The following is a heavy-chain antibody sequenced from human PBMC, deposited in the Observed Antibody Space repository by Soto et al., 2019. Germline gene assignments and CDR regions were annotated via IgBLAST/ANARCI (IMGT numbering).Heavy chain of an antibody. CDR1: GFTFSSYA. V-gene: IGHV3-23*01. CDR3: AKAGKGSSGWSSMTYYFDY. CDR2: ISGSGGST. Sequence: GGSLRLSCAASGFTFSSYAMSWVRQAPGKGLEWVSAISGSGGSTYYADSVKGRFTISRDNSKNTLYLQMNSLRAEDTAVYYCAKAGKGSSGWSSMTYYFDYWGQGTLVTVSS. D-gene: IGHD6-19*01. J-gene: IGHJ4*02.